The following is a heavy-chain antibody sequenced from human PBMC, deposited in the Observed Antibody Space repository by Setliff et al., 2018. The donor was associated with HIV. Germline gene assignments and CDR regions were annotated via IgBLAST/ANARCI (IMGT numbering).Heavy chain of an antibody. V-gene: IGHV4-59*12. CDR3: AKISPRGYSDITTGRLTDPFDV. D-gene: IGHD3-9*01. Sequence: KTSETLSLTCTVSDSAMDSYYWSWVRQSPGRGLEYIGYIYWTGKTDYNPSLKSRVTISLDTSGNQFSLKLNSVTGADTAVYYCAKISPRGYSDITTGRLTDPFDVWGPGTMVTVSS. CDR2: IYWTGKT. J-gene: IGHJ3*01. CDR1: DSAMDSYY.